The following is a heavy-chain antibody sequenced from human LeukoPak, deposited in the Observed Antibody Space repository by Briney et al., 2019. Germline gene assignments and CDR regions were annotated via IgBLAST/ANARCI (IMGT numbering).Heavy chain of an antibody. CDR3: ARDITVEMATITPGY. CDR2: ISYGGSNK. D-gene: IGHD5-24*01. V-gene: IGHV3-30*04. CDR1: GFTFSSYA. Sequence: GGSLRLSCAASGFTFSSYAMHWVRQAPGKGLEWVAVISYGGSNKYYADSVKGRFTISRDNSKNTLYLQMNSLRAEDTAVYYCARDITVEMATITPGYWGQGTLVTVSS. J-gene: IGHJ4*02.